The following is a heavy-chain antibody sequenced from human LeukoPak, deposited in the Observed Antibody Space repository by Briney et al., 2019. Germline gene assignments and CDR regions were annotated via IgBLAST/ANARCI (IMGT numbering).Heavy chain of an antibody. J-gene: IGHJ3*02. CDR2: ISHSGST. CDR1: GFTFSSYA. Sequence: GSLRLSCAASGFTFSSYAMSWVRQAPGKGLEWIGYISHSGSTNYNPSLKSRVSTSVDTSQNQFSLKLTSVSAADTAMYYCARGYYDSRGDSNPFDMWGQGTMVTVSS. V-gene: IGHV4-59*01. D-gene: IGHD3-22*01. CDR3: ARGYYDSRGDSNPFDM.